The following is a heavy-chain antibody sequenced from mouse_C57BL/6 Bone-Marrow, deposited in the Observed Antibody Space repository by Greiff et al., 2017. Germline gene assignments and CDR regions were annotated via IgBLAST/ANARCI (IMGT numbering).Heavy chain of an antibody. CDR3: ARGANGYDEGVWFAY. CDR1: GYTFTSYW. J-gene: IGHJ3*01. D-gene: IGHD2-2*01. V-gene: IGHV1-59*01. CDR2: IDPSDSYT. Sequence: VQLQQPGAELVRPGTSVKLSCKASGYTFTSYWMHWVKQRPGQGLEWIGVIDPSDSYTNYNQKFKGKATLTVDTSSSTAYMQLSSLTSEDSAVYDGARGANGYDEGVWFAYWGQGTLVTVSA.